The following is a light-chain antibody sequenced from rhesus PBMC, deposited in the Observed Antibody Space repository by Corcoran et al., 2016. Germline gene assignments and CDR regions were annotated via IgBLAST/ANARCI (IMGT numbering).Light chain of an antibody. Sequence: DIVMTQSPATLSLSPGERGTLSCRTSQSVSSKLAWYQQKPGQAPQLLSFGASSRATGIPERFSGSGSGTEFTLSISSLEPEDVGIYYCQQDDSWPLTFGGGTKVELK. CDR2: GAS. CDR3: QQDDSWPLT. J-gene: IGKJ4*01. V-gene: IGKV3-42*01. CDR1: QSVSSK.